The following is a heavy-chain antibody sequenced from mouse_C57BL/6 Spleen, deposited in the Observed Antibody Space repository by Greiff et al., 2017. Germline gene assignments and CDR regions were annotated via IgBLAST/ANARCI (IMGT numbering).Heavy chain of an antibody. CDR2: IDPENGDT. V-gene: IGHV14-4*01. CDR1: GFNIKDDY. D-gene: IGHD3-1*01. CDR3: TPSGGLAWFAY. Sequence: VQLQQSGAELVRPGASVKLSCTASGFNIKDDYMHWVKQRPEQGLEWIGWIDPENGDTEYASKFQGKATITADTSSNTAYLQLSSLTSEDTAVDYCTPSGGLAWFAYWGQGTLVTVSA. J-gene: IGHJ3*01.